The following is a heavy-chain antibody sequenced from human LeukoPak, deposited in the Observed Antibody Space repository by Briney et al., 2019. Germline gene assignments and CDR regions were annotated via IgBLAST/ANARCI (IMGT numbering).Heavy chain of an antibody. CDR3: AKEERLHSSGWPKGFDP. Sequence: SESLSLTCTVSGGSISSSSYYWGWIRQPPGKGLEWIGSIYYSGSTYYNPSLKSRVTISVDTSKNQFSLKLSSVTAADTAVYYCAKEERLHSSGWPKGFDPWGQGTLVTVSS. CDR1: GGSISSSSYY. J-gene: IGHJ5*02. V-gene: IGHV4-39*02. CDR2: IYYSGST. D-gene: IGHD6-19*01.